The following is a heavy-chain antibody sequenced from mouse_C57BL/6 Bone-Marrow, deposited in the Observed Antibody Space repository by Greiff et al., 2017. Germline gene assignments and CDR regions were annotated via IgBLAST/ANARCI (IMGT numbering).Heavy chain of an antibody. J-gene: IGHJ3*01. CDR3: SRAFYGASFAY. CDR1: GYTFTDYY. Sequence: QVQLKESGPELVKPGASVKISCKASGYTFTDYYINWVKQRPGQGLEWIGWIYPGSGNTKYNEKFKGKATLTVDTSSSTAYMQLSSLTSEDSAVSFCSRAFYGASFAYWGQGTLVTVSA. CDR2: IYPGSGNT. D-gene: IGHD2-10*01. V-gene: IGHV1-84*01.